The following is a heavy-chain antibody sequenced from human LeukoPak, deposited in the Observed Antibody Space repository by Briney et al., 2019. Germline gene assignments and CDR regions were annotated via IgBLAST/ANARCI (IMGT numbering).Heavy chain of an antibody. CDR2: INPNSGGT. CDR3: ARAGGPTVTKYYSDY. Sequence: AXVKVSCKASGYTFTGYYMHWVRQAPGQGLEWMGRINPNSGGTNYAQKFQGRVTMTRDTTISTAYMELSRLRSDDTAVYYCARAGGPTVTKYYSDYWGQGTLVTVPS. V-gene: IGHV1-2*06. D-gene: IGHD4-17*01. J-gene: IGHJ4*02. CDR1: GYTFTGYY.